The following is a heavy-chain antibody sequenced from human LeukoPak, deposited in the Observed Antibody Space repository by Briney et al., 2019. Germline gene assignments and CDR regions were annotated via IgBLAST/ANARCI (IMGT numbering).Heavy chain of an antibody. Sequence: GGSLRLSCAGSGFTFRSYWMSWVCQAPGKGLEWVANIKQDGSEKYYVDSVKGRFTISRDNAKNSLYLQMNSLRAEDTAVYYCVREARESGGFDYWGQGTLVTVSS. CDR1: GFTFRSYW. D-gene: IGHD2-15*01. V-gene: IGHV3-7*01. CDR2: IKQDGSEK. J-gene: IGHJ4*02. CDR3: VREARESGGFDY.